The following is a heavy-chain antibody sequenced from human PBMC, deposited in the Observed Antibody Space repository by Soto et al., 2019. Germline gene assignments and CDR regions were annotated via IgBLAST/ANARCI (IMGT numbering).Heavy chain of an antibody. CDR2: INPNSGGT. V-gene: IGHV1-2*04. CDR1: GYTFTGYY. J-gene: IGHJ3*02. Sequence: ASVKVSCKASGYTFTGYYMHWVRQAPGQGLEWMGWINPNSGGTNYAQKFQGWVTMTRDTSISTAYMELSRLRSDDTAVYYCARGATPARRYYGSGTVSGAFDIWGQGTMVTVAS. CDR3: ARGATPARRYYGSGTVSGAFDI. D-gene: IGHD3-10*01.